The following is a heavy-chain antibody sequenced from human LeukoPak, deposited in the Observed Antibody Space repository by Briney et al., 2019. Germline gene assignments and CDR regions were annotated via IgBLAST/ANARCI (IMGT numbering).Heavy chain of an antibody. J-gene: IGHJ4*02. CDR2: ISWNSGSI. V-gene: IGHV3-9*01. D-gene: IGHD2-2*02. CDR1: GFTFDDYA. Sequence: GGSLRLSCAASGFTFDDYAMHWVRQAPGKGLEWVSGISWNSGSIGYADSVKGRFTISRDNSKNTLYLQMNSLRAEDTAVYYCARDYCSSTSCYTNPFDYWGQGTLVTVSS. CDR3: ARDYCSSTSCYTNPFDY.